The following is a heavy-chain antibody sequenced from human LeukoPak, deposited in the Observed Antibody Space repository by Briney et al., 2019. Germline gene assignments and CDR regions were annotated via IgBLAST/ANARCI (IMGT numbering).Heavy chain of an antibody. Sequence: PGASLRLPCGASGFTFSRYWLHWVRQAPGKGLEWVSAISGSGGSTYYADSVKGRFTISRDNSTNTLYLQMNSLRAEDTAVYYCAKDTPTEGMVRGVTPKESFDYWGQGTLVTVSS. D-gene: IGHD3-10*01. CDR3: AKDTPTEGMVRGVTPKESFDY. J-gene: IGHJ4*02. CDR2: ISGSGGST. CDR1: GFTFSRYW. V-gene: IGHV3-23*01.